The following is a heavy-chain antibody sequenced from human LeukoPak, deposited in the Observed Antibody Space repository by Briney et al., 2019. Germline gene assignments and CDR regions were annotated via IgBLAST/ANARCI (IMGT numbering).Heavy chain of an antibody. V-gene: IGHV4-59*01. D-gene: IGHD2-8*01. CDR3: ARWGYCTNGVCPLYWYFDL. J-gene: IGHJ2*01. CDR2: IYYSGST. Sequence: SQTLPLTCTVSGGSISSYYWSWIRQPPGKGLEWIGYIYYSGSTNYNPSLKSRVTISVDTSKNQFSLKLSSVTAADTAVYYCARWGYCTNGVCPLYWYFDLWGRGTLVTVSS. CDR1: GGSISSYY.